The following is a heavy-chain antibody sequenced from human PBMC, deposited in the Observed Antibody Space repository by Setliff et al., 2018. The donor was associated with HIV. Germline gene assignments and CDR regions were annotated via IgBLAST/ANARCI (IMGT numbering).Heavy chain of an antibody. V-gene: IGHV3-23*01. Sequence: LKISCAASGFTFSNYAMTRVRQAPGTGLECVSAISGGGGITYYADSVKGRFTISRDNSKNTLYLQMNSLRVEDTALYYCAKDYLSSSTWYGGLGYWGLGTLVTVSS. CDR2: ISGGGGIT. D-gene: IGHD6-13*01. J-gene: IGHJ4*02. CDR1: GFTFSNYA. CDR3: AKDYLSSSTWYGGLGY.